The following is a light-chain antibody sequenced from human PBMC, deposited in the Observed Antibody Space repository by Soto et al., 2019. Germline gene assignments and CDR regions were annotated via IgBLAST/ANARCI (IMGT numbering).Light chain of an antibody. CDR2: DVS. Sequence: QSVLTQPASVSGSPGQSITISCTGTSSDIGAYDYVSWYRQDPGKAPKLMIYDVSKRPSGVSNRFSGSKSGNTASLTISGLQAEDEADYYCNSYTSSTTWVFGGGTKVTVL. J-gene: IGLJ3*02. V-gene: IGLV2-14*01. CDR1: SSDIGAYDY. CDR3: NSYTSSTTWV.